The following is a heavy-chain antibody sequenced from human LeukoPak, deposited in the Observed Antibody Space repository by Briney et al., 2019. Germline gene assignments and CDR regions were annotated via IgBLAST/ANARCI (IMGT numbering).Heavy chain of an antibody. Sequence: GGSLRLSCAPSGFTFSSYAMSWVRQAPGKGLEWVSPISGSGGSTYYADSVKGRFTISRDNSKSTLYLQMNSLRAEDTAVYYCARGVTMVRGVRFFDYWGQGTLVTVSS. CDR3: ARGVTMVRGVRFFDY. D-gene: IGHD3-10*01. CDR2: ISGSGGST. V-gene: IGHV3-23*01. J-gene: IGHJ4*02. CDR1: GFTFSSYA.